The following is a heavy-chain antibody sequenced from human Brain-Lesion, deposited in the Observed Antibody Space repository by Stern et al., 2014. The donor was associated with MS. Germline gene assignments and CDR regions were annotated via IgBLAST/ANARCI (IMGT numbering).Heavy chain of an antibody. CDR1: GGSISSGYW. D-gene: IGHD4-23*01. Sequence: VQLVESGPGLVKPSGTLSLTCAVSGGSISSGYWWGWVRQPPGKGLEWIGEIYHSGSTNYNPSLKSRVTISVDTSKNHFSLKMNSVNAADTAVYYCARNGGNYAFDYWGQGTLVAVSS. CDR3: ARNGGNYAFDY. J-gene: IGHJ4*02. CDR2: IYHSGST. V-gene: IGHV4-4*02.